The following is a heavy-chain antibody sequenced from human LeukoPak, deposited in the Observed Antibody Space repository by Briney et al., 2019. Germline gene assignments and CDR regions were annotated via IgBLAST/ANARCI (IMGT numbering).Heavy chain of an antibody. CDR2: INHSGIT. CDR1: GGSFSGYY. V-gene: IGHV4-34*01. D-gene: IGHD5-12*01. CDR3: ARDVAFDY. J-gene: IGHJ4*02. Sequence: SETLSLTCAVYGGSFSGYYWSWIRQPPGKGLEWIGEINHSGITNYNPSLKSRVTISVDTSKNQFSLKLSSVTAADTAVYYCARDVAFDYWGQGTLVTVSS.